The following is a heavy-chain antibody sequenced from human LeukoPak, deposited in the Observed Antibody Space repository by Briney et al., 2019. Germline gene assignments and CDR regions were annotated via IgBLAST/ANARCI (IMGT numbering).Heavy chain of an antibody. D-gene: IGHD3-3*01. J-gene: IGHJ5*02. Sequence: PSETLSLTCAVYGRSFSGYYWSWIRQPPGKGLEWIGEMNHSGSTNYNPSLKSRVTISADTSKNQFSLKLSSVTAADTAVYYCARGGLVLRFFEWLPRNWFDLWGQGTLVTVSS. CDR3: ARGGLVLRFFEWLPRNWFDL. CDR1: GRSFSGYY. V-gene: IGHV4-34*01. CDR2: MNHSGST.